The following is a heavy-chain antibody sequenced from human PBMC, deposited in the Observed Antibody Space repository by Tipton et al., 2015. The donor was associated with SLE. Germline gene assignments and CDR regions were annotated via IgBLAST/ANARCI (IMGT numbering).Heavy chain of an antibody. J-gene: IGHJ5*02. D-gene: IGHD4/OR15-4a*01. Sequence: LRLSCAVYGGSFSGYYWSWLRQSPGKGLEWIGEINHSGSTNYNLSLKSRVTISVDRSNNQFSLNLSSVTAADTAVYYCARERIEEYGGKENWIDPWGQGTLVTVSS. V-gene: IGHV4-34*01. CDR2: INHSGST. CDR3: ARERIEEYGGKENWIDP. CDR1: GGSFSGYY.